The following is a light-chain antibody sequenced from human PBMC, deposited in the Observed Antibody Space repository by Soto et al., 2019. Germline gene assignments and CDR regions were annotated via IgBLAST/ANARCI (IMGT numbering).Light chain of an antibody. V-gene: IGKV3-20*01. CDR2: GAS. CDR3: QQYESSPTT. CDR1: QSVSSTY. J-gene: IGKJ4*01. Sequence: DIVLTQSPGTLSLSPGERAPLSCRASQSVSSTYLAWYQQKPGQAPRLLIYGASSRATGIPDRFSGSGSGTDFTLTISRLEHEDFTVYYCQQYESSPTTFGGGTKVEIK.